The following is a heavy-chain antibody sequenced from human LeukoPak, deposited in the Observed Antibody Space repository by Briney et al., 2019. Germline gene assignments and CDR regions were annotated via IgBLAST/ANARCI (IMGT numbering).Heavy chain of an antibody. Sequence: PSETLSLTCTVAGGSMSTYHWSWIRQPPGKGLEWIGRIYSSRSIYNPSRKSRVTISVDTSKNPSSLKSSSVTAADTAVYYCARAAGRDTTSGLDFDYWGQGILVTVSS. CDR3: ARAAGRDTTSGLDFDY. J-gene: IGHJ4*02. D-gene: IGHD1-26*01. CDR1: GGSMSTYH. CDR2: IYSSRS. V-gene: IGHV4-59*12.